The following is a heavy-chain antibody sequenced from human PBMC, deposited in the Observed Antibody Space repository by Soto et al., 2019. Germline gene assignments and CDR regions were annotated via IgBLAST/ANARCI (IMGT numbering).Heavy chain of an antibody. CDR1: GLTFSNYA. J-gene: IGHJ4*02. D-gene: IGHD1-7*01. CDR2: MSGSSSTT. CDR3: AKNKERELPRVIDF. Sequence: GCSLRISCATPGLTFSNYAMSWVRQAPGGGLEWVSSMSGSSSTTYYADSVRGRFTISRDRSKNTLYLQMSSLRAEDTALYYCAKNKERELPRVIDFWGQGTLVTAPQ. V-gene: IGHV3-23*01.